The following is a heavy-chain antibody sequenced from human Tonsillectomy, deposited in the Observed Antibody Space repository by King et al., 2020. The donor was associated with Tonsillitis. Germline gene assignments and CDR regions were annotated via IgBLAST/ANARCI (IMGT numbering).Heavy chain of an antibody. CDR1: GYSFTSYW. CDR3: AGRGIPSSSWPHYFDY. J-gene: IGHJ4*02. V-gene: IGHV5-51*01. Sequence: VQLVESGAEVKKPGESLKISCKGSGYSFTSYWIGWVRQMPGKGLEWMGIIYPGDSDTRYSPSFQGQVTISADKAISTAYLQWSSLKASDTAMYYCAGRGIPSSSWPHYFDYWGQGTLVTVSS. CDR2: IYPGDSDT. D-gene: IGHD6-13*01.